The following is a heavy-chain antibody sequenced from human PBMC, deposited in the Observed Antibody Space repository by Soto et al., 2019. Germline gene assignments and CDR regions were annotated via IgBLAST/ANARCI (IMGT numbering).Heavy chain of an antibody. J-gene: IGHJ5*02. D-gene: IGHD3-10*01. CDR2: IIPIAAIA. Sequence: QVQLVQSGAEVKKPGSSVKVSCKASGGTFSRYTINWVRQAPGQGLEWMGRIIPIAAIANYTQKFQGRVTITVDKYSTTDYMELSSLRSDDTAVYYCSRGSTIVRGAPSWFDPWGQGTLVTVSS. CDR3: SRGSTIVRGAPSWFDP. CDR1: GGTFSRYT. V-gene: IGHV1-69*02.